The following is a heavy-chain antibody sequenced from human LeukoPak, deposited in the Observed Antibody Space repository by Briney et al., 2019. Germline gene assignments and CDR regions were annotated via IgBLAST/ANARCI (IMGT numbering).Heavy chain of an antibody. D-gene: IGHD3-3*01. CDR2: INAGSGNI. J-gene: IGHJ6*02. CDR1: GYTFTSFP. CDR3: ARDSTEYYDFWSGYYTSGMDV. Sequence: GASVKVSCKASGYTFTSFPMHWVRQAPGQRLEWMGWINAGSGNIKYSQKFQGRITITRDTSASTAYMELSSLRSEDTAVYYCARDSTEYYDFWSGYYTSGMDVWGQGTTVTVSS. V-gene: IGHV1-3*01.